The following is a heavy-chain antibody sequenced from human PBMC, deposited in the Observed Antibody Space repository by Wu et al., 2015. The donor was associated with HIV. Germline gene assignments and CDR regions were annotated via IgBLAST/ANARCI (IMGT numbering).Heavy chain of an antibody. V-gene: IGHV1-2*02. D-gene: IGHD5-18*01. J-gene: IGHJ4*02. Sequence: QIQLVQSGAEVKKPGSSVKVSCKASAGTFRSYAISWVRQAPGQGLEWMGRINPNTGAADSAQKFQGRITLTRDTSINTAYMELRSLGLEDTAIYYCASGIQAGGANYWGQGTLVTVSS. CDR1: AGTFRSYA. CDR2: INPNTGAA. CDR3: ASGIQAGGANY.